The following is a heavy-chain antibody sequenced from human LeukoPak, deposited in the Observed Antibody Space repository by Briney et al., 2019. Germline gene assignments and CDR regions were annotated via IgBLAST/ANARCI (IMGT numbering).Heavy chain of an antibody. Sequence: GRSLRLSCAASGFTFSSYAMHWVRQAPGKGLEWVAVISYDGSNKYYADSVKGRFTISRDNSKNTLYLQMNSLRAEDTAVYYCAKVPWAAAHPEKFDYWGQGTLVTVSS. D-gene: IGHD6-13*01. V-gene: IGHV3-30*04. CDR3: AKVPWAAAHPEKFDY. CDR1: GFTFSSYA. J-gene: IGHJ4*02. CDR2: ISYDGSNK.